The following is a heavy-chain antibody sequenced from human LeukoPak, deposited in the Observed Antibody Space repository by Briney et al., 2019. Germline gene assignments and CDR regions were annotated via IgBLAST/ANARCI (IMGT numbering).Heavy chain of an antibody. CDR3: ASSIAVAGTTKFDY. V-gene: IGHV4-59*01. CDR1: GGSISRYY. D-gene: IGHD6-19*01. Sequence: SETLSLTCTVTGGSISRYYWRWIRQPPGKGLEWVGHIYYSGSTNYNPSLKSRVTIPVDTSKNQFSLKLSSVTTTDTAVYYCASSIAVAGTTKFDYWGQGTLVTVSS. J-gene: IGHJ4*02. CDR2: IYYSGST.